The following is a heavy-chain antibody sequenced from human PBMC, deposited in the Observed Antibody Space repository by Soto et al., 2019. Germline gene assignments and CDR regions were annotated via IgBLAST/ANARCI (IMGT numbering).Heavy chain of an antibody. V-gene: IGHV4-59*01. Sequence: SETLSLTCTVSCGSISSYYWSWIRQPPGKGLEWIGYIYYSGSTNYNPSLKSRVTISVDTSKNQFSLKLSSVTAADTAVYYCARGYDSSGYYFGYYYYGMDVWGQGTTVTVS. J-gene: IGHJ6*02. CDR2: IYYSGST. D-gene: IGHD3-22*01. CDR1: CGSISSYY. CDR3: ARGYDSSGYYFGYYYYGMDV.